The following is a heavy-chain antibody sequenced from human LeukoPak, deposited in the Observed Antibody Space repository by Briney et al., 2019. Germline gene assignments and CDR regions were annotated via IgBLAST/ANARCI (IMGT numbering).Heavy chain of an antibody. CDR2: IFHTGST. J-gene: IGHJ4*02. Sequence: SETLSLTCTVSGGSISRSGYYWGWIRQAPGKGLEWIGSIFHTGSTSYNASLKSRLTIIADTSTNRVSLNMSSVTGADTAVYYCVRRQDVYEFDNRGYYPVDYLGQGILGNVFS. D-gene: IGHD3-22*01. CDR1: GGSISRSGYY. V-gene: IGHV4-39*01. CDR3: VRRQDVYEFDNRGYYPVDY.